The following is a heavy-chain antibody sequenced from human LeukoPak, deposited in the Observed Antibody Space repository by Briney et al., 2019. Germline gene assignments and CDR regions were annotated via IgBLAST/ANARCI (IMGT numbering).Heavy chain of an antibody. CDR2: ISSSSSYI. CDR1: GFTFSSYS. J-gene: IGHJ4*02. CDR3: AKDRSYGSGSYWLDFDY. V-gene: IGHV3-21*04. D-gene: IGHD3-10*01. Sequence: GGSLRLSCAASGFTFSSYSMNWVRQAPGKGLEWVSSISSSSSYIYYADSVKGRFTISRDNAKKSLYLQMNSLKAEDTALYYCAKDRSYGSGSYWLDFDYWGQGTLVTVSS.